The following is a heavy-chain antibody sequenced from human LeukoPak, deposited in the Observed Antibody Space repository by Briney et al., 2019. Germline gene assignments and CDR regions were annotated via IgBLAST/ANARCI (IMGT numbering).Heavy chain of an antibody. J-gene: IGHJ4*02. CDR1: GYTFTNYY. Sequence: GASVKVSCKASGYTFTNYYIHWVRQAPGQGLEWMGLINPSGGTTNCAQKFQGRVTMTRDTSISTAYMELSRLRSDDTAVYYCARDMDSGPDFFDYWGLGTLVTVSS. CDR2: INPSGGTT. CDR3: ARDMDSGPDFFDY. D-gene: IGHD1-26*01. V-gene: IGHV1-2*02.